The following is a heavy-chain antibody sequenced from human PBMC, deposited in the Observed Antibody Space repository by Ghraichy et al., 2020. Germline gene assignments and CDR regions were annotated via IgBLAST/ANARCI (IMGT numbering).Heavy chain of an antibody. CDR3: ARVIPAAHDAFDI. CDR1: GGSISSYY. V-gene: IGHV4-59*01. Sequence: SETLSLTCTVSGGSISSYYWSWIRQPPGKGLEWIGYIYYSGSTNYNPSLKSRVTISVDTSKIHFSLKLSSVTAADTAVYYCARVIPAAHDAFDIWGQGTMVTVSS. CDR2: IYYSGST. J-gene: IGHJ3*02. D-gene: IGHD2-2*01.